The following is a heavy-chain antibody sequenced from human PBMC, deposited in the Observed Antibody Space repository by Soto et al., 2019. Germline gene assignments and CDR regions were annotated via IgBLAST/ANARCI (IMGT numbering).Heavy chain of an antibody. CDR2: ISAYNGNT. J-gene: IGHJ5*02. CDR1: GYTFISYG. CDR3: ARVNSSGFHNWFAP. V-gene: IGHV1-18*01. D-gene: IGHD3-22*01. Sequence: QVQLVQSGAEVKKPGASVKVSCKASGYTFISYGISWVRQAPGQGLEWMGWISAYNGNTNYAQKLQGRVTMTTDTSTGTPYLELRRLRSAETAVYYCARVNSSGFHNWFAPWGQGTLVTVSS.